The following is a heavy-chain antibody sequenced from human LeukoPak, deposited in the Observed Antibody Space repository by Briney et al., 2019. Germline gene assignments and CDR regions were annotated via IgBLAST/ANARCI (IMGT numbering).Heavy chain of an antibody. Sequence: GGSLRLSCAASGFTFSSYWMSWVRQAPGKGLEWVANIKQDGSEKYYVDSVKGRFTISRDNAKNSLYLQMNSLRAEDTAVYYCARKGHDYGDVNAFDIWGQGTMVTVSS. CDR3: ARKGHDYGDVNAFDI. J-gene: IGHJ3*02. CDR1: GFTFSSYW. D-gene: IGHD4-17*01. V-gene: IGHV3-7*01. CDR2: IKQDGSEK.